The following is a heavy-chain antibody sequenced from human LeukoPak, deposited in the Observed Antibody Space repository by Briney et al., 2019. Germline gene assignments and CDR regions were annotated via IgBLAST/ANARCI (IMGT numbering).Heavy chain of an antibody. CDR2: ISSSSSFI. D-gene: IGHD3-10*01. J-gene: IGHJ4*02. CDR3: ARVYRRGSGSFLDF. V-gene: IGHV3-21*06. CDR1: GFTFSSHS. Sequence: GGSLRLSCAASGFTFSSHSMNWVRQAPGKGLECVSYISSSSSFIYHADSVKGRFTISRDNAKNSLHLQMHSLRAEDTAVYYCARVYRRGSGSFLDFWGQGTLVTVSS.